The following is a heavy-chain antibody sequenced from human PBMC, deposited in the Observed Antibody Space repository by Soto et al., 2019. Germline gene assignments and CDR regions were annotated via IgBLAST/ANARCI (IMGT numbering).Heavy chain of an antibody. CDR2: MYHTGNT. D-gene: IGHD6-19*01. V-gene: IGHV4-39*01. J-gene: IGHJ4*02. CDR1: GASISSGSYY. CDR3: ARQSGWYGDVFDY. Sequence: SETLSLTCSVSGASISSGSYYWGWIRQVPGKGLEWIGYMYHTGNTHYNPSLKSRVNIFGDTSKNQFSLKLSSVTAADTAVYYCARQSGWYGDVFDYWGQGTLVTVSS.